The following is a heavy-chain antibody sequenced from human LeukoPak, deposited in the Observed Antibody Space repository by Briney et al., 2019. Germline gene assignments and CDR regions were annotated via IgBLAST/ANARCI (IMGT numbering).Heavy chain of an antibody. J-gene: IGHJ4*02. CDR1: GGSISSYY. V-gene: IGHV4-34*01. CDR3: ATWVTTYALFDY. D-gene: IGHD4-17*01. CDR2: INHSGST. Sequence: SETLSLTCTVSGGSISSYYWSWIRQPPGKGLEWIGEINHSGSTNYNPSLKSRVTISVDTSKDQFSLKLSSVTAADTAVYYCATWVTTYALFDYWGQGTLVTVSS.